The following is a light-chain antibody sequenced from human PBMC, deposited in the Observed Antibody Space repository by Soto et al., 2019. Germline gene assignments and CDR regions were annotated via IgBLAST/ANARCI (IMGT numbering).Light chain of an antibody. Sequence: DIQLTQSPSSLSASVGDRVTITCRATQSITTYLNWFQQKPGKAPKLLLYGASSLQSGVPSRFSGSGSRTDFTLTISSLQSEEFATYYCQQSYTTPITFGQGTRLEIK. CDR2: GAS. CDR1: QSITTY. CDR3: QQSYTTPIT. V-gene: IGKV1-39*01. J-gene: IGKJ5*01.